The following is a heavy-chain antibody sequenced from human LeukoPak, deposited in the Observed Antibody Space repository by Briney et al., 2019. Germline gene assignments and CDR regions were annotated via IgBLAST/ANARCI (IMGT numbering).Heavy chain of an antibody. Sequence: PGGSLRLSCAASGLTFSSHWMHWVRQAPGKGLVWVSRITNDGSSTTYADSVKGRFTISRDNAKNSLYLQMNSLRAEDTAVYYCARGDHFMTTVLFGPWGQGTLVTVSS. CDR1: GLTFSSHW. CDR2: ITNDGSST. D-gene: IGHD4-11*01. J-gene: IGHJ5*02. V-gene: IGHV3-74*01. CDR3: ARGDHFMTTVLFGP.